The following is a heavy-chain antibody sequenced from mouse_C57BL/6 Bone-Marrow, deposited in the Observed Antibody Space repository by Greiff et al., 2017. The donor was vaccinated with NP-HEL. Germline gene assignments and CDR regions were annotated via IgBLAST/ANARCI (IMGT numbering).Heavy chain of an antibody. D-gene: IGHD4-1*01. CDR2: ISDGGSYT. CDR3: AREGTGTHYFDY. CDR1: GFTFSSYA. Sequence: EVQLVESGGGLVKPGGSLKLSCAASGFTFSSYAMSWVRQTPEKRLEWVATISDGGSYTYYPDNVKGRFTISRDNAKNNLYLQMSHLKSEDTAMYYCAREGTGTHYFDYWGQGTTLTVSS. V-gene: IGHV5-4*01. J-gene: IGHJ2*01.